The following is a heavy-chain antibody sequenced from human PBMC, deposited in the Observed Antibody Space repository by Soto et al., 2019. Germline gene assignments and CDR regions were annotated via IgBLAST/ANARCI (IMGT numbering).Heavy chain of an antibody. J-gene: IGHJ3*02. CDR2: ISSSSSYI. Sequence: GGSLRLSCAASGFTFSSYSMNWVRQAPGKGLEWVSSISSSSSYIYYADSVKGRFTISRDNAKNSLYLQMNSLRAEDTAVYYCARVVVEGEDAFDIWGQGTMVTVSS. CDR1: GFTFSSYS. D-gene: IGHD2-21*01. V-gene: IGHV3-21*01. CDR3: ARVVVEGEDAFDI.